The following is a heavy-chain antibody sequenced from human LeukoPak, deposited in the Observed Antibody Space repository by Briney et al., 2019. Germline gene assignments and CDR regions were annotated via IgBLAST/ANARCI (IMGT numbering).Heavy chain of an antibody. V-gene: IGHV1-18*01. CDR3: ARVICSGDSCYPPSAVDI. D-gene: IGHD2-15*01. CDR1: GYTFNSHY. Sequence: RASVKVSCKTSGYTFNSHYVGWVRQAPGQGLEWMGWISGYNGKTNYAQKLQDRVTMTTDTSTTTAYMELRSLRSDDTAVYYCARVICSGDSCYPPSAVDIWGQGTMVTVSS. J-gene: IGHJ3*02. CDR2: ISGYNGKT.